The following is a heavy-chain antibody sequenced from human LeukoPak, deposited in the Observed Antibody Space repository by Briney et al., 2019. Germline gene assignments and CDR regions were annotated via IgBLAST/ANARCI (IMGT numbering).Heavy chain of an antibody. J-gene: IGHJ4*02. V-gene: IGHV3-23*01. D-gene: IGHD5-12*01. CDR2: ITDAVGST. CDR3: AKEIFSGLLYIDY. CDR1: GFTFSNFW. Sequence: GGSLRLSCTASGFTFSNFWMGWVRQAPGKGLEWVSAITDAVGSTHYADSVKGRFTISSDNSKNTVYLQMNSLRPEDMAVYYCAKEIFSGLLYIDYWGQGTLVTVS.